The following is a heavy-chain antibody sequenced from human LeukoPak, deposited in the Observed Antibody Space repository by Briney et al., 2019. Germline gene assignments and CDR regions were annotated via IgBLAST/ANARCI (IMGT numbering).Heavy chain of an antibody. D-gene: IGHD2-21*02. V-gene: IGHV1-2*02. CDR1: GYTFTGYD. CDR2: MNANSGCR. Sequence: ASVKVSCKASGYTFTGYDMNWVRQATGQGLEWMGWMNANSGCRNYAQKFQGRVTMTRDTSISTAYMELSRLRSDDTAVYYCARDGGDRGVYYYMDVWGKGTTVTVSS. J-gene: IGHJ6*03. CDR3: ARDGGDRGVYYYMDV.